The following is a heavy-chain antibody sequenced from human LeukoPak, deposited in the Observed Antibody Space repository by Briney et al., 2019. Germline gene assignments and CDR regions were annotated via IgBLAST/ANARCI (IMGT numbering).Heavy chain of an antibody. Sequence: SQTLSLTCTVSGGPISSGSYYWSWIRQPAGKGLEWIGRIYTSGSTNYNPSLQSRVTISVDTSKNQFSLKLSSVTAADTAVYYCARDDAFRNLGRYWGQGTLVTVSS. CDR3: ARDDAFRNLGRY. J-gene: IGHJ4*02. D-gene: IGHD1-14*01. V-gene: IGHV4-61*02. CDR1: GGPISSGSYY. CDR2: IYTSGST.